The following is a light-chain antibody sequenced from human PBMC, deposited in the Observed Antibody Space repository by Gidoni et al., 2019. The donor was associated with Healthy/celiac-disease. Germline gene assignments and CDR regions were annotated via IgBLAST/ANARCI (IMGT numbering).Light chain of an antibody. CDR1: QSVLYSSNNKHY. CDR2: WAS. V-gene: IGKV4-1*01. J-gene: IGKJ4*01. Sequence: DIVMTQSPDSLAVSLGERATINCKSSQSVLYSSNNKHYLAWYPQKPGQPPKRLIYWASTRESGVPDRFSGSGSGTDFTLTISSLQAEDVAVYYCQQYYSTLALTFGGGTKVEIK. CDR3: QQYYSTLALT.